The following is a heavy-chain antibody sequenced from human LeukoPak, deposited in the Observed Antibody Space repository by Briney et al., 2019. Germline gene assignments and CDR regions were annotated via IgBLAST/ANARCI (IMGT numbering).Heavy chain of an antibody. CDR1: GDSISSNSYY. CDR2: IHYSGST. V-gene: IGHV4-39*01. J-gene: IGHJ4*02. Sequence: SETLSLTCTVSGDSISSNSYYWGWIRQPPGKGLEWIGSIHYSGSTYYNPSLKSRVTISVDTSKNQFSLKLSSVTAADTAVYYCARPVLRYFDWLEGXFDYWGQGTLVTVSS. D-gene: IGHD3-9*01. CDR3: ARPVLRYFDWLEGXFDY.